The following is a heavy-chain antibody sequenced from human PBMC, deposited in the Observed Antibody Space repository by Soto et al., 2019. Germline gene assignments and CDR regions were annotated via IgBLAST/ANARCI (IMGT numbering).Heavy chain of an antibody. J-gene: IGHJ4*02. CDR2: INAGNGNT. V-gene: IGHV1-3*05. CDR1: GCTFTSYA. CDR3: ARGSGPMIEWH. D-gene: IGHD3-22*01. Sequence: QVQLVQSGAEEKKPGASVKVSCKASGCTFTSYAMHWVRQAPGQRLEWMGWINAGNGNTKYSQKFQGRVTITRDTSASTAYMELSSLRSEDTAVYYCARGSGPMIEWHWGQGTLVTVSS.